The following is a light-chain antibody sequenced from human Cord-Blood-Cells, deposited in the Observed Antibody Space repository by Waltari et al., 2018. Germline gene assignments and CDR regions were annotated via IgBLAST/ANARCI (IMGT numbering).Light chain of an antibody. CDR1: SSDVGSYNR. CDR2: EVS. J-gene: IGLJ3*02. V-gene: IGLV2-18*02. Sequence: QSALTQPPSVSGSPGQSVTLSCTGTSSDVGSYNRVPWYQQPPGTAPKLMIYEVSNRPSGVPDRFSGSKSGNTASLTISGLQAEDEADYYCSSYTSSSTWVFGGGTKLTVL. CDR3: SSYTSSSTWV.